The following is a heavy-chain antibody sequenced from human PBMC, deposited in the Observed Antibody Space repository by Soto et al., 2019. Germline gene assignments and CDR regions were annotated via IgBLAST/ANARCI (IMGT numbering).Heavy chain of an antibody. CDR1: GFTFDDYA. D-gene: IGHD6-19*01. J-gene: IGHJ3*02. CDR2: ISWNSGSI. Sequence: GGSLRLSCAASGFTFDDYAMHWVRQAPGKGLEWVSGISWNSGSIGYADSGKGRFTISRDNAKNSLYLQMNSLRAEDTALYYCAKDKGVAVAGNNAFDIWGQGTMVTVSS. V-gene: IGHV3-9*01. CDR3: AKDKGVAVAGNNAFDI.